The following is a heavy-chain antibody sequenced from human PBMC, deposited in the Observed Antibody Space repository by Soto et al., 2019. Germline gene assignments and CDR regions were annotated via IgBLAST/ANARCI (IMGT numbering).Heavy chain of an antibody. CDR1: GYTFSMSG. CDR3: ARGGTSTYYYDAFDI. D-gene: IGHD3-22*01. CDR2: ISAYNGNT. Sequence: GASVKVSCKSSGYTFSMSGISWVRQAPGQGLEWMGWISAYNGNTNYAQKLQGRVTMTTDTSTSTAYMELRSLRSDDTAVYYCARGGTSTYYYDAFDIWGQGTAVTVSS. V-gene: IGHV1-18*01. J-gene: IGHJ3*02.